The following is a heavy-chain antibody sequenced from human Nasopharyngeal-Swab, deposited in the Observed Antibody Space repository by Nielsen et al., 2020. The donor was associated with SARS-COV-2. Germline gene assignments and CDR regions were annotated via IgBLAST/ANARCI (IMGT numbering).Heavy chain of an antibody. CDR1: GFNINNYA. Sequence: GESLKISCAASGFNINNYAMTWIRQPPGKGLDWVSTVTIGGITTYYADSVRGRFTISRDDSKATLYLQMINLRAEDTAVYYCANPWGSGWFYSDSWGQGTLVTVSS. V-gene: IGHV3-23*01. D-gene: IGHD6-19*01. CDR2: VTIGGITT. J-gene: IGHJ4*02. CDR3: ANPWGSGWFYSDS.